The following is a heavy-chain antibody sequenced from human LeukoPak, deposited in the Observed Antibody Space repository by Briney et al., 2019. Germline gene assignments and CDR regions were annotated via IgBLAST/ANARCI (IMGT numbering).Heavy chain of an antibody. J-gene: IGHJ4*02. Sequence: GGSLRLSCAASGFTFRSYAMSWVRQAPGKGLEWVSAISGSGDITYYADSVKGRFAMSRDNFKNTLYLQMNSLRAEDTAVYYCAKVSRFAVVPAAMLDYWGQGIQVTVSS. V-gene: IGHV3-23*01. CDR1: GFTFRSYA. CDR2: ISGSGDIT. D-gene: IGHD2-2*01. CDR3: AKVSRFAVVPAAMLDY.